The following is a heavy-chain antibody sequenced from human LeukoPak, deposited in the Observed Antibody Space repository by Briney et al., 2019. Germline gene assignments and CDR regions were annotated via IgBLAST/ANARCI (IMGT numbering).Heavy chain of an antibody. CDR1: GGSISSYY. CDR2: IYHSGST. CDR3: ARSAAALLGFDY. Sequence: PSETLSLTCTVSGGSISSYYWRWIRQPAGKGLEWVGYIYHSGSTNYNPSLKSRVTISVDTSKNQCSLKLSSVTAADTAVYYCARSAAALLGFDYWGQGTLVTVSS. V-gene: IGHV4-59*01. J-gene: IGHJ4*02. D-gene: IGHD6-13*01.